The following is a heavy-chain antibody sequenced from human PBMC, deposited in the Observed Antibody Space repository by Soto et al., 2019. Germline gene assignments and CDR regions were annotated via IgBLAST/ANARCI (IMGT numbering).Heavy chain of an antibody. V-gene: IGHV4-59*01. J-gene: IGHJ4*02. D-gene: IGHD5-12*01. Sequence: PSETLSLTCTVTGASISTYYWSWIRQPPGKGLEWIGYIYYSGSTNYNPSLKSRVTISVDTSKNQFSLKLSSVTAADTAVYFCARDAYSGYDKGYFDYWGQGTRVTVSS. CDR1: GASISTYY. CDR3: ARDAYSGYDKGYFDY. CDR2: IYYSGST.